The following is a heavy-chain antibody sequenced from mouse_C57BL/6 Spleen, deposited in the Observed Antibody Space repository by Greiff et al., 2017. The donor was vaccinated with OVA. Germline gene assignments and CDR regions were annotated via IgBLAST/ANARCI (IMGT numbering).Heavy chain of an antibody. CDR3: ARGITTVVAPYAMDY. CDR2: IDPSDSYT. Sequence: QVQLQQPGAELVKPGASVKLSCKASGYTFTSYRMQWVKQRPGQGLEWIGEIDPSDSYTNYNQKFKGKATLTVDTSSSTAYMQLSSLTSEDSAVYYCARGITTVVAPYAMDYWGQGTSVTVSS. V-gene: IGHV1-50*01. J-gene: IGHJ4*01. CDR1: GYTFTSYR. D-gene: IGHD1-1*01.